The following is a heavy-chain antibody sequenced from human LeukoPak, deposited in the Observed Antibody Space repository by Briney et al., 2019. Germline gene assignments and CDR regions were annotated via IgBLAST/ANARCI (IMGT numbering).Heavy chain of an antibody. CDR2: IYHSGST. Sequence: SETLSLTCTVSGYSISSGYYWGWIRQPPGKGLEWIGSIYHSGSTYYNPSLKSRVTISVDTSKNQFSLKLSSVTAADTAVYYCARQGKGHSSGWYTKIVVADYWGQGTLVTVSS. V-gene: IGHV4-38-2*02. CDR3: ARQGKGHSSGWYTKIVVADY. CDR1: GYSISSGYY. D-gene: IGHD6-19*01. J-gene: IGHJ4*02.